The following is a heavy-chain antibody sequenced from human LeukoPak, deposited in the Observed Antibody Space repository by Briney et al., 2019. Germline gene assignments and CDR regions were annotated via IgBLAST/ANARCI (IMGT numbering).Heavy chain of an antibody. Sequence: PSETLSLTCTVSGGSISSSSYYWGWIRQPPGKGLEWIGSIYYSGSTYYNPSLKSRVTISVDTSKNQFSLKLSSVTAADTAVYYCAAIQGSFDYWGQGTLVIVSS. CDR2: IYYSGST. CDR1: GGSISSSSYY. J-gene: IGHJ4*02. CDR3: AAIQGSFDY. D-gene: IGHD2-15*01. V-gene: IGHV4-39*07.